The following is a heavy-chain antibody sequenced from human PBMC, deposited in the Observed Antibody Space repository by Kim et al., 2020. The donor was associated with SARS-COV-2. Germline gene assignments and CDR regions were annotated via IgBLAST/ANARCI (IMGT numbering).Heavy chain of an antibody. J-gene: IGHJ4*02. CDR1: GFTFDDYA. Sequence: GGSLRLSCAASGFTFDDYAMHWVRQAPGKGLEWVSGISWNSGSIGYADSVKGRFTISRDNAKNSLYLQMNSLRAEDTALYYCAKDISDGYQLIDPNPLGYWGQGTLVTVSS. CDR3: AKDISDGYQLIDPNPLGY. CDR2: ISWNSGSI. D-gene: IGHD5-12*01. V-gene: IGHV3-9*01.